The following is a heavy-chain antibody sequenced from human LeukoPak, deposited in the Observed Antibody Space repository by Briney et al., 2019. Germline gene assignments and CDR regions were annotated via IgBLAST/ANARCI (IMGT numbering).Heavy chain of an antibody. CDR1: GASLNF. CDR3: AGTELGYCTVTGCPLES. D-gene: IGHD2-8*02. J-gene: IGHJ4*02. CDR2: IYYDGYP. Sequence: SETLSLTCNVSGASLNFWSWIRQPPGKGLEWIGYIYYDGYPNYSPSLRSRITISVEKSKSQFSLNLRSVTAADTALYFCAGTELGYCTVTGCPLESWGQGTLVTVSS. V-gene: IGHV4-59*01.